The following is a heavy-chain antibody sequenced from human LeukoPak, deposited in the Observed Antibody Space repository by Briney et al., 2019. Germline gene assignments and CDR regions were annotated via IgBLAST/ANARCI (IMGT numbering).Heavy chain of an antibody. CDR2: IRYDGSNK. CDR3: AKDRTGTLEPNNWFDP. Sequence: GGSLRLSCAASGFSFSSYGMHWVRQAPGKGLEWVAFIRYDGSNKYYGDSVKGRFTISRDNSKNTLYMQMNSLRAEDTAVYYCAKDRTGTLEPNNWFDPWGQGTLVTVSS. D-gene: IGHD1-7*01. J-gene: IGHJ5*02. CDR1: GFSFSSYG. V-gene: IGHV3-30*02.